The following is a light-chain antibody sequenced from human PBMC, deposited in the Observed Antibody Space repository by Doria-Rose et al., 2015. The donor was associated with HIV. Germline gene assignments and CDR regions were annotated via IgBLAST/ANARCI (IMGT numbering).Light chain of an antibody. CDR2: INK. CDR1: SSNIGAGYD. CDR3: QSYDSSLSGWV. J-gene: IGLJ3*02. Sequence: QSVLTQPPSVSGAPGQRVTISCTGSSSNIGAGYDVHWYQFLPGTAPKLLIYINKNRPSGVPDRLSASNSGTSASRAITGVQAEAEADYYCQSYDSSLSGWVFGGGTKLTVL. V-gene: IGLV1-40*01.